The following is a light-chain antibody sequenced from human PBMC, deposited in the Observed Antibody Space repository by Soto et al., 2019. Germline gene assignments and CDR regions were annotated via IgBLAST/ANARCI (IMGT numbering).Light chain of an antibody. CDR2: EVS. V-gene: IGLV2-14*01. Sequence: QSALTQPASVSGSPGQSITISCTGTSSDVGAYNYVSWYQQHPGKAPKLMIYEVSNRPSGVSNRFSGSKSGNTASLTISGLQAEDEADYYCSSYTSSSPCVFGTGTKLTVL. CDR3: SSYTSSSPCV. J-gene: IGLJ1*01. CDR1: SSDVGAYNY.